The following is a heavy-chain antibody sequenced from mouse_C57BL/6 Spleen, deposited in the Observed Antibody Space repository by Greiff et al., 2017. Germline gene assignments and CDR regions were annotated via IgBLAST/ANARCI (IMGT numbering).Heavy chain of an antibody. D-gene: IGHD4-1*02. Sequence: QVQLQQSGAELVRPGASVTLSCKASGYTFTDYEMHWVKQTPVHGLEWIGAFDPEIGGTAYNQKFKGKAILTADKSSSTAYMELRSLTSEDYAVYYSSTGTGYFDVWGTGTTVTVSS. J-gene: IGHJ1*03. CDR2: FDPEIGGT. CDR3: STGTGYFDV. V-gene: IGHV1-15*01. CDR1: GYTFTDYE.